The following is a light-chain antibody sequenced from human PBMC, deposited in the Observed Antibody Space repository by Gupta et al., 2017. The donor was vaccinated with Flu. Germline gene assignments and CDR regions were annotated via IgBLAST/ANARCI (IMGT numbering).Light chain of an antibody. V-gene: IGKV2-30*01. Sequence: DVVMTQSPLSLPVTLGQPASISCRSSQSPVYKNGITYLNWFQQRPGQSPRRLIYEDSNRDSGVPDRCSGSGSVTDFTLKISRVEAEDVWVYYCMRGTHPWTFGQGTRLEI. CDR3: MRGTHPWT. CDR1: QSPVYKNGITY. CDR2: EDS. J-gene: IGKJ2*02.